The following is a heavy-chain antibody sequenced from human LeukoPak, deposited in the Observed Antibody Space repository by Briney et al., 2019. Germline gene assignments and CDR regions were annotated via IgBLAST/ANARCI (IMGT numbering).Heavy chain of an antibody. Sequence: ASVKVSCKASGYTFTGHYLHWVRQAPGQGLEWMGWIDPYSGRTRYAQRFQGRVTMTTNTSITTAYMELSLRPDDTAVYYCARDREMTIFGVIFFCDYWGQGTLVTVSS. CDR1: GYTFTGHY. CDR3: ARDREMTIFGVIFFCDY. J-gene: IGHJ4*02. D-gene: IGHD3-3*01. V-gene: IGHV1-2*02. CDR2: IDPYSGRT.